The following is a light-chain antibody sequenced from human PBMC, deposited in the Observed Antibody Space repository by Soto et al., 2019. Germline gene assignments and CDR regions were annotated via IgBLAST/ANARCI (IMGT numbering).Light chain of an antibody. CDR3: QQYNSYPWT. CDR2: DAS. CDR1: QSVISSW. V-gene: IGKV1-5*01. J-gene: IGKJ1*01. Sequence: GDRVTITCRASQSVISSWLAWYQQKPGKAPNLLIYDASSLESGVPSRFSGSGSGTEFTLTISSLQPDDFATYYCQQYNSYPWTFGQGTKVEIK.